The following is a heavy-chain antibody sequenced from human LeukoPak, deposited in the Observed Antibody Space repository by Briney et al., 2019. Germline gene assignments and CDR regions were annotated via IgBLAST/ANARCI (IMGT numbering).Heavy chain of an antibody. CDR1: GFDFSYYG. V-gene: IGHV3-48*04. CDR3: ARNGGGLDY. J-gene: IGHJ4*02. D-gene: IGHD2-21*01. CDR2: IGNSNSAT. Sequence: PGGSLRLSCAASGFDFSYYGFLWARQAPGKGLEWLSYIGNSNSATYYSDSVKGRFNISRDDAKNSLYLQINSLRAEDTAVYYCARNGGGLDYWGQGTLVTVSS.